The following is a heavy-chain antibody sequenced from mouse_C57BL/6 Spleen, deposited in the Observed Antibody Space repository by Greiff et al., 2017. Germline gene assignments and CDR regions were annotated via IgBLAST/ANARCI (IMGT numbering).Heavy chain of an antibody. CDR2: ISDGGSYT. CDR3: ARDLGRTGGY. J-gene: IGHJ2*01. Sequence: EVQLVESGGGLVKPGGSLKLSCAASGFTFSSYAMSWVRQTPEKRLEWVATISDGGSYTYYPDNVKGRFTISRDNSKNHLDLQMCHLKSEDTAMYYCARDLGRTGGYWRSGTTLPVSS. D-gene: IGHD4-1*01. V-gene: IGHV5-4*01. CDR1: GFTFSSYA.